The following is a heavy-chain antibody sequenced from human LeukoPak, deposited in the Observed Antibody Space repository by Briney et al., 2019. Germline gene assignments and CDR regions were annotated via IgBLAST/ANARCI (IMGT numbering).Heavy chain of an antibody. D-gene: IGHD1-26*01. CDR1: GGSISNYY. Sequence: PSETLSLTCTVSGGSISNYYWSWIRQPPGKGLEWIGYIYYSGSTYYNPSLQSRVTISVDTSKNQFSLRLSSVTAADTAVYYCAREAKWDLYFDYWGQGTLVTVSS. J-gene: IGHJ4*02. CDR2: IYYSGST. CDR3: AREAKWDLYFDY. V-gene: IGHV4-59*01.